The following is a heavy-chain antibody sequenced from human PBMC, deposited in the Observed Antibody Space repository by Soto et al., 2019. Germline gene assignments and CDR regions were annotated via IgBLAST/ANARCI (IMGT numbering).Heavy chain of an antibody. CDR1: GCPLSSGGYY. CDR3: ARASPVVTDV. J-gene: IGHJ6*02. V-gene: IGHV4-30-4*01. Sequence: VQLQEAGPGLVKPSQTLSPTRPVSGCPLSSGGYYWRWVRQPPGKGLEWIGYIYYSGSTYYNPSLKSRVTISVDTSKNQFSLKLSSVTAADTAVYYCARASPVVTDVWGQGTTVTVSS. D-gene: IGHD5-18*01. CDR2: IYYSGST.